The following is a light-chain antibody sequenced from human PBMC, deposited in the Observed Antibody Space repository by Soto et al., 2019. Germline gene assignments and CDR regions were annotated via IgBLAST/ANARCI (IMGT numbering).Light chain of an antibody. CDR1: QSVSSN. J-gene: IGKJ1*01. CDR3: QHYNNWPPWT. V-gene: IGKV3-15*01. CDR2: GAS. Sequence: EIVMTQSPATQSVSPGERATLSSRASQSVSSNLAWYQQKPGQAPRLLIYGASTRATGIPARFSGSGSGTEFTLTISSLQSEDFAIYYCQHYNNWPPWTFGQGTKVEI.